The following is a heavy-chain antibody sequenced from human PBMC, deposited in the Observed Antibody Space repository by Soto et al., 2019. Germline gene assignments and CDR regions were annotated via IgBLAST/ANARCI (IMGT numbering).Heavy chain of an antibody. CDR2: ISGGGGST. CDR3: ARDGQQLVPYGLDA. CDR1: VFTFSSYA. D-gene: IGHD6-6*01. Sequence: GGSLRLSCAASVFTFSSYAMSWVRQAPGKGLEWVSAISGGGGSTDYADSVKGRFTISRDSSKNTVDLQMNSLRAEDTAVYSCARDGQQLVPYGLDAWGQGTTVTVSS. V-gene: IGHV3-23*01. J-gene: IGHJ6*02.